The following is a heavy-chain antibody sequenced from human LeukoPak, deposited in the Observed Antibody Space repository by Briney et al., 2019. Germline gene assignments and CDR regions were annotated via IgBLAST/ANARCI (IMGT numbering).Heavy chain of an antibody. CDR1: GGSFSGYY. Sequence: SETLSLTCAVYGGSFSGYYWSWIRQPPGKGLERIGEINHSGSTNYNPSLKSRVTISVDTSKNQFSLKLSSVTAADTAVYYCARVRTMVRGTYYYGMDVWGQGSTVTVSS. V-gene: IGHV4-34*01. CDR3: ARVRTMVRGTYYYGMDV. CDR2: INHSGST. D-gene: IGHD3-10*01. J-gene: IGHJ6*02.